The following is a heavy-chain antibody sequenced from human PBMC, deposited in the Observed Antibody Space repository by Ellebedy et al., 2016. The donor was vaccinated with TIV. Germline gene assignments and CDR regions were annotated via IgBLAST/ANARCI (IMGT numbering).Heavy chain of an antibody. D-gene: IGHD2-21*01. Sequence: SETLSLTXTVSGGSISSSSYYWGWIRQPPGKGLEWIGSIYYSGSTYYNPSLKSRVTISVDTSKNQFSLKLSSVTAANTAVYYCARALHRMWWFDPWGQGTLVTVSS. CDR1: GGSISSSSYY. CDR2: IYYSGST. V-gene: IGHV4-39*07. J-gene: IGHJ5*02. CDR3: ARALHRMWWFDP.